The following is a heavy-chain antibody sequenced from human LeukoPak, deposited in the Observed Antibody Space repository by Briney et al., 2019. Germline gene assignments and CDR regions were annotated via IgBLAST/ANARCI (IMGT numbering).Heavy chain of an antibody. CDR3: AKDPILVVVAGTLKAQATPIDY. D-gene: IGHD2-15*01. CDR1: GFTFSSYA. V-gene: IGHV3-23*01. Sequence: GGSLRLSCAASGFTFSSYAMSWVRQAPGKGLEWVSAISGSGGSTYYADSVKGRFTISRDNSKNTLYLQMNSLRAEDTAVYYCAKDPILVVVAGTLKAQATPIDYWGRGTLVTVPS. CDR2: ISGSGGST. J-gene: IGHJ4*02.